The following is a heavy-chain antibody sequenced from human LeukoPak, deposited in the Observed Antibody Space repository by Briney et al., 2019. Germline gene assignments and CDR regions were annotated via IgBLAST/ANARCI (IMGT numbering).Heavy chain of an antibody. Sequence: TGGSLRLSCAASGFTLSSSAMNWVRQAPGKGLEWVSTISRGSGSTSYSDSVMGRFTISRDNSKNTLFLQMNSLKTEDTAVYYCARVGFDYWGQGTLVTVSS. D-gene: IGHD1-26*01. J-gene: IGHJ4*02. CDR1: GFTLSSSA. CDR2: ISRGSGST. V-gene: IGHV3-23*01. CDR3: ARVGFDY.